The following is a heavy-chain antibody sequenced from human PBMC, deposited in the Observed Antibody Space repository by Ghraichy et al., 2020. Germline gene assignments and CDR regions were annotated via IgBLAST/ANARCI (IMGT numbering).Heavy chain of an antibody. CDR3: ARAYGYSSGWYVGVGFFALHY. V-gene: IGHV4-59*01. Sequence: ETLSLTCTVSGGSISSYYWSWIRQPPGKGLEWIGYIYYSGSTNYNPSLKSRVTISVDTAKNQFSLKLSSVTAADTAGYYCARAYGYSSGWYVGVGFFALHYWGQGTLVTVSS. J-gene: IGHJ4*02. D-gene: IGHD6-19*01. CDR1: GGSISSYY. CDR2: IYYSGST.